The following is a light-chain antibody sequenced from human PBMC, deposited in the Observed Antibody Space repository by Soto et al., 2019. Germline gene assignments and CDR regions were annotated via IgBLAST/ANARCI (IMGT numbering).Light chain of an antibody. CDR1: HSVSGSR. Sequence: EIVLTHSPGTLAWSHGERATLSCRASHSVSGSRLDWYQQKPGQAPRLLIYGASNRATGIPDRFSGGGSGTDFTLTISSLAPEDFAMYYCQDYDTSPVTFGHGTRLEIK. CDR3: QDYDTSPVT. CDR2: GAS. V-gene: IGKV3-20*01. J-gene: IGKJ5*01.